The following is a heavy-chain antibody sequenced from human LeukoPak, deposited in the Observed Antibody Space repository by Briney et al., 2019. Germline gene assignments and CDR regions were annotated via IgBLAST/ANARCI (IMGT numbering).Heavy chain of an antibody. CDR3: VSFYETY. CDR2: INSDGSWT. V-gene: IGHV3-74*01. D-gene: IGHD2/OR15-2a*01. CDR1: VNYW. J-gene: IGHJ4*02. Sequence: AGGCLRLSCAASVNYWMHWVRQVPGKGLLWVSHINSDGSWTSYADSVKGRFTISKDNAKNTVYLQMNSLRAEDTAVYYCVSFYETYWGRGTLVTVSS.